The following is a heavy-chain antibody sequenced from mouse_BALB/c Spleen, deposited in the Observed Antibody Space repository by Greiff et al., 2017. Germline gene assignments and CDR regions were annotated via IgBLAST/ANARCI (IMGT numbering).Heavy chain of an antibody. CDR1: GYTFTSYW. D-gene: IGHD2-3*01. CDR2: INPSTGYT. Sequence: QVQLQQSGAELAKPGASVKMSCKASGYTFTSYWMHWVKQRPGQGLEWIGYINPSTGYTEYNQKFKDKATLTADKSSSTAYMQLSSLTSEDSAVYYCARGWLLRSHDYWGQGTTLTVSA. J-gene: IGHJ2*01. CDR3: ARGWLLRSHDY. V-gene: IGHV1-7*01.